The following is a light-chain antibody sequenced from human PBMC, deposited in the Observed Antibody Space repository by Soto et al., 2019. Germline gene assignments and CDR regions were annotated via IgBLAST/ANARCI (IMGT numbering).Light chain of an antibody. CDR2: DAS. J-gene: IGKJ1*01. CDR3: QQYNILST. V-gene: IGKV1-5*01. CDR1: QSIRYW. Sequence: DIQMTQSPSSVSAFVGDRVAITCRASQSIRYWLAWYQQKPGKAPKLLIYDASTLESGVPTRFSGSGSGAEFTLTISSLHPDDFATYYCQQYNILSTFGQGTRVEIK.